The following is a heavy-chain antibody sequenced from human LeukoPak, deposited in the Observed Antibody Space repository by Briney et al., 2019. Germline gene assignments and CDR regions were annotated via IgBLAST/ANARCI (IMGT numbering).Heavy chain of an antibody. CDR3: ARDPIPAASRMNWFDP. Sequence: ASVKVSCKASGYTFTSYAMHWVRQAPGQRLEWMGWINAGNGNTKYSQKFQGRVTTTRDTSASTAYMELSSLRSEDTAVYYCARDPIPAASRMNWFDPWGQGTLVTVSS. D-gene: IGHD2-2*01. CDR2: INAGNGNT. V-gene: IGHV1-3*01. J-gene: IGHJ5*02. CDR1: GYTFTSYA.